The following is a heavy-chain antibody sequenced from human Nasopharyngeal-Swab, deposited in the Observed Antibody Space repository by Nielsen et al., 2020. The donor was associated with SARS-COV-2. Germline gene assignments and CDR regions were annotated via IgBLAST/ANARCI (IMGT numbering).Heavy chain of an antibody. CDR1: GFTFSSYS. J-gene: IGHJ4*02. Sequence: GGSLRLSCAASGFTFSSYSMNWVRQAPGKGLEWVANIKQDGSEKYYVDSVKGRFTISRDNAKNSLYLQMNSLRAEDTALYYCAKAKYDSSGYYYPYFDYWGQGTLVTVSS. CDR2: IKQDGSEK. V-gene: IGHV3-7*03. D-gene: IGHD3-22*01. CDR3: AKAKYDSSGYYYPYFDY.